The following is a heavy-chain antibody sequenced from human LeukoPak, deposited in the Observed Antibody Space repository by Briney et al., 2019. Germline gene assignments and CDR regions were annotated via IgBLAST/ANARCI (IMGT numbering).Heavy chain of an antibody. Sequence: GGSLRLSCTTSGFTFKNYAMTWVRQAPGKGLEWVSAIYPHGDPHYADSVKGRFTISRDNSKNSLYMQMETLRAGDTAPYYCARAKLEPAGTGAFDIWGPGTVVTVSS. CDR3: ARAKLEPAGTGAFDI. D-gene: IGHD6-19*01. CDR2: IYPHGDP. CDR1: GFTFKNYA. V-gene: IGHV3-23*01. J-gene: IGHJ3*02.